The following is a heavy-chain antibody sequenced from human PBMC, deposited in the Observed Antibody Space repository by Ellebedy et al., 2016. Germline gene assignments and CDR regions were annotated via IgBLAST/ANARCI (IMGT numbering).Heavy chain of an antibody. Sequence: GGSLRLXCAASGLTVSNAWMTWVRQAPGKGLEWVGRIKSKTDGGTTDYAAPVKGRFTISRDDSKNRLYLQMNSQKSDDTAVYYCTTLRFLEWNPLDFYYYMDVWGKGTTVTVPS. D-gene: IGHD3-3*01. CDR1: GLTVSNAW. CDR2: IKSKTDGGTT. V-gene: IGHV3-15*01. CDR3: TTLRFLEWNPLDFYYYMDV. J-gene: IGHJ6*03.